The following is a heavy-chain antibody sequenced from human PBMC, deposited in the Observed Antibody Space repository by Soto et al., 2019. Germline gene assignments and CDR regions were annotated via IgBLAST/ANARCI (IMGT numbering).Heavy chain of an antibody. V-gene: IGHV1-3*01. D-gene: IGHD3-3*02. Sequence: ASVKVSCKAAGYTFSTYTMNWVRQAPGQSLEWMRWINAGSGNTKYSQNFQGRVSITRDTSASTVYMELTGLKSEDTAVYYCARDTETLGPRANDALDIWGQGTMVTVSS. J-gene: IGHJ3*02. CDR2: INAGSGNT. CDR3: ARDTETLGPRANDALDI. CDR1: GYTFSTYT.